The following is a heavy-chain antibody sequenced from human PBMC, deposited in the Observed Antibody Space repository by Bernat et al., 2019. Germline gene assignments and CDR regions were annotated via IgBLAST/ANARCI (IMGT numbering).Heavy chain of an antibody. J-gene: IGHJ5*02. CDR3: ARDVRGSGNYGWFDH. D-gene: IGHD3-10*01. Sequence: EVQLLESGGGLVQPGGSLRFSCEASGFSFSSYAMSWVRQAPGKGLEWVSSISGSGDATYYADAVKGRFTVSRDNSKNTQYLQMNSLRVDDTAVYYCARDVRGSGNYGWFDHWGQGTLVTVST. V-gene: IGHV3-23*01. CDR2: ISGSGDAT. CDR1: GFSFSSYA.